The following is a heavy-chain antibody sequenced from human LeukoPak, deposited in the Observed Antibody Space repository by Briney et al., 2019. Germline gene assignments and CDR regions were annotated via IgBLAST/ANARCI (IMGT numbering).Heavy chain of an antibody. V-gene: IGHV4-34*01. CDR3: ARDTQQWLAPFDY. D-gene: IGHD6-19*01. Sequence: PSETLSLTCAVYGGSFSGYYWSWIRQPPGKGLEWIGEINHSGSTNYKPSVKSRVTMSVDTSNNQFSLKLSSLPAADTAVYYCARDTQQWLAPFDYWGQGTLVTVSS. CDR1: GGSFSGYY. CDR2: INHSGST. J-gene: IGHJ4*02.